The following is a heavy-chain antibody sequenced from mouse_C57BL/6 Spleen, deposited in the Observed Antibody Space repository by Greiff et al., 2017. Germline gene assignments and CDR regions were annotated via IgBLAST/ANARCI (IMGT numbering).Heavy chain of an antibody. D-gene: IGHD1-1*01. J-gene: IGHJ1*03. CDR1: GYTFTSYG. Sequence: VQVVESGAELARPGASVKLSCKASGYTFTSYGISWVKQRTGQGLEWIGEIYPRSGNTYYNEKFKGKATLTADKSSSTAYMELRSLTSEDSAVYFCAREWHITTVVEGGYFDVWGTGTTVTVSS. CDR2: IYPRSGNT. V-gene: IGHV1-81*01. CDR3: AREWHITTVVEGGYFDV.